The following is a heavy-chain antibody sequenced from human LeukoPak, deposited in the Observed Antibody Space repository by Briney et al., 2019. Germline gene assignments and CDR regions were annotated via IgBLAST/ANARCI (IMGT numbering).Heavy chain of an antibody. CDR1: GFTFSSYA. D-gene: IGHD5-24*01. Sequence: EGSLRLSCAASGFTFSSYAMSWVRQAPGKGLEWVSAISGSGGSTYYADSVKGRFTISRDNSKNTLYLQMNSLRAEDTAVYYCAKDHAPYLITDFQHWGQGTLVTVSS. V-gene: IGHV3-23*01. J-gene: IGHJ1*01. CDR2: ISGSGGST. CDR3: AKDHAPYLITDFQH.